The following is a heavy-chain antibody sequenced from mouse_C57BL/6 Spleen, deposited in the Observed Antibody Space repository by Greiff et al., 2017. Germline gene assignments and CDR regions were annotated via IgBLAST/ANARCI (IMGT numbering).Heavy chain of an antibody. CDR1: GYTFTDYN. CDR2: INPNNGGT. CDR3: ARRGYSGSSYDWYFDV. Sequence: VQLQQSGPELVKPGASVKMSCKASGYTFTDYNMHWVKQSHGKSLEWIGYINPNNGGTSYNQKFKGKATLTVNKSSSTAYMELRSLTSDGSAVYYCARRGYSGSSYDWYFDVWGTGTTVTVSS. J-gene: IGHJ1*03. V-gene: IGHV1-22*01. D-gene: IGHD1-1*01.